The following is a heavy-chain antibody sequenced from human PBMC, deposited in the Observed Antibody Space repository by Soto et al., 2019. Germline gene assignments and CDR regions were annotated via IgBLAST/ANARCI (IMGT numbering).Heavy chain of an antibody. CDR3: AKARKGGHTAPDY. J-gene: IGHJ4*01. D-gene: IGHD5-18*01. CDR1: GYTFTSYD. Sequence: QVQLVQSGAEVKKPGASVRVSCKPSGYTFTSYDINWVRQATGQGLEWMGWMNPSSGNTGYALKFQGRVIMTWNTSINTAYMELSSLRSEDTAVYYCAKARKGGHTAPDYWGQGTPVIVSS. V-gene: IGHV1-8*01. CDR2: MNPSSGNT.